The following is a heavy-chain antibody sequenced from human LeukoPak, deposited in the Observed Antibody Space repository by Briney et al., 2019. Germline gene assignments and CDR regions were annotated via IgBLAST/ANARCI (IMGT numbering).Heavy chain of an antibody. J-gene: IGHJ4*02. Sequence: GGSLRLSCAASALPPSNYAMSWVRQAPGKGLEWVSSISDGGWTAYRDSVKGRFFISRETATNTLYLQMNSLRVEDTAVYYCAKECDYGNTSHMPCYWGQGTLVTVSS. V-gene: IGHV3-23*01. D-gene: IGHD4-17*01. CDR3: AKECDYGNTSHMPCY. CDR2: ISDGGWT. CDR1: ALPPSNYA.